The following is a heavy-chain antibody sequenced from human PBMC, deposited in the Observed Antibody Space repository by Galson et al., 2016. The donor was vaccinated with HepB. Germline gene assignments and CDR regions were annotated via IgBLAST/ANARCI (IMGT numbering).Heavy chain of an antibody. J-gene: IGHJ5*02. CDR3: ARRWRGGYAPWFDP. V-gene: IGHV5-51*01. D-gene: IGHD3-16*01. CDR2: VYPGDSGV. CDR1: GFSFTSHW. Sequence: QSGAAVTKPGESLPISCKGSGFSFTSHWIGWIRQVPGTGLEFMGLVYPGDSGVRYSSSFQGQVIISADTSTDTAYLQWSSLKASATAIYYCARRWRGGYAPWFDPWGQGTLVTVSS.